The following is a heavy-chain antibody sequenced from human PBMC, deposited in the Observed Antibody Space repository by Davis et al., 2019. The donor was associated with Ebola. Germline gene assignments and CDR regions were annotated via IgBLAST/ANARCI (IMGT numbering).Heavy chain of an antibody. D-gene: IGHD6-13*01. CDR3: ARMAAAGTKLDV. CDR2: INAYNVNT. J-gene: IGHJ6*02. V-gene: IGHV1-18*04. CDR1: GYTFTIYG. Sequence: ASVQVSCKASGYTFTIYGISWVRQAPGQGLEWMGWINAYNVNTNYAQKLQGRVTMTTDTSTSSAYMELRSLRSDDTAVYYCARMAAAGTKLDVWGQGTTVTVSS.